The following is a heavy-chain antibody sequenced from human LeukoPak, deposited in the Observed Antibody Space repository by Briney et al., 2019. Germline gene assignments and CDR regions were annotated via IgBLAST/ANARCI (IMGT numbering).Heavy chain of an antibody. Sequence: GASVKVSCKASGYTFNGYYMHWVRQAPGQGLEWMGWINPNSGGTNYAQKFQGRVTMTRDTSISTAYMELSRLRSDDTAVYYCARSGYSSGWRHDAFDIWGQGTMVTVSS. CDR3: ARSGYSSGWRHDAFDI. J-gene: IGHJ3*02. CDR2: INPNSGGT. V-gene: IGHV1-2*02. D-gene: IGHD6-19*01. CDR1: GYTFNGYY.